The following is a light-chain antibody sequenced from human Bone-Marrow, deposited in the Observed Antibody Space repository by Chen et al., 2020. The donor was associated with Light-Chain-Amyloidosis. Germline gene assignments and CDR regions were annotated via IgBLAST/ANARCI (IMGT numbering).Light chain of an antibody. CDR2: RDN. J-gene: IGLJ2*01. Sequence: SYELTQPPSVSVSPGQTARITCSGDDLPTKYAYWYQQKPGQAPVLVIHRDNERPSRISERFSGSSSGTTATLTISGVQAEDEADYHCQSADSSGTYEVIFGGGTKLTVL. CDR1: DLPTKY. CDR3: QSADSSGTYEVI. V-gene: IGLV3-25*03.